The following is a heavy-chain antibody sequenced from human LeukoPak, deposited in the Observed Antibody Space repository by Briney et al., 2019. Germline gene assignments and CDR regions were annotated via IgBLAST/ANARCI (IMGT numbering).Heavy chain of an antibody. J-gene: IGHJ4*02. CDR3: AKSKTVTTEFDH. D-gene: IGHD4-17*01. CDR2: ISNSGSRI. V-gene: IGHV3-11*01. Sequence: GGSLRLSCAASGFTFSDYYMSWIRQAPGKGLEWISYISNSGSRIFYADSVKGRFTISRDTAKNSLYLQMNSLRAEDMALYYCAKSKTVTTEFDHWGQGTLVTVSS. CDR1: GFTFSDYY.